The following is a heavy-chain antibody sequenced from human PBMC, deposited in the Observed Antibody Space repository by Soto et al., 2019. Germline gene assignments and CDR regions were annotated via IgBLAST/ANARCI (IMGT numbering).Heavy chain of an antibody. CDR3: AALGSGSYFHYYYGMDV. Sequence: ASVKVSCKASGYTFTSYGISWVRQAPGQGLEWMGWISAYNGNTNYAQKLQGRVTMTTDTSTSTAYMELRSLRSDDTAVYYCAALGSGSYFHYYYGMDVWAKGPRSPSP. CDR2: ISAYNGNT. J-gene: IGHJ6*02. CDR1: GYTFTSYG. V-gene: IGHV1-18*01. D-gene: IGHD3-10*01.